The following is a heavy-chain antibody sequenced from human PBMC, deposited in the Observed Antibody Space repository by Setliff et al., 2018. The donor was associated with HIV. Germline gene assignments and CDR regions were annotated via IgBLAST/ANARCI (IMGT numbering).Heavy chain of an antibody. CDR1: GYSIRSGYY. J-gene: IGHJ4*02. CDR3: ARGRRSSGWYVYH. V-gene: IGHV4-38-2*01. Sequence: SETLSLTCAVSGYSIRSGYYWGWIRQSPGKGLEWIGTMFRTGTSYYNPSLTSRVTVSQDTSKNQFSLKLSSVTAADTAVYYCARGRRSSGWYVYHWGQGTLVTVSS. D-gene: IGHD6-19*01. CDR2: MFRTGTS.